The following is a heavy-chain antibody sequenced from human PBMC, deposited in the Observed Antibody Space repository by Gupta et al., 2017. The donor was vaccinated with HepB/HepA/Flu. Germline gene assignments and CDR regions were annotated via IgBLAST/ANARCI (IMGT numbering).Heavy chain of an antibody. CDR3: ARAPDCSGGSCSGFDY. V-gene: IGHV3-33*01. CDR1: GFTFSRYG. Sequence: QVQLVESGGGVVQPGRSLRLSCAASGFTFSRYGMRWVRQAPGKGLEWVANIWYDGSNKYYADSVKGRFTISRDNSKNTLYLQMNSLRAEDTAVYYCARAPDCSGGSCSGFDYWGQGTLVTVSS. CDR2: IWYDGSNK. J-gene: IGHJ4*02. D-gene: IGHD2-15*01.